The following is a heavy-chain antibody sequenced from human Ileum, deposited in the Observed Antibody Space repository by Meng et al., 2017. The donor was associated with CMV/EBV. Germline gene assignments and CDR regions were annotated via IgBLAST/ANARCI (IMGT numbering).Heavy chain of an antibody. CDR3: ASGRLQFTPSDLQH. CDR1: VEPLNGFF. CDR2: VNNRGRT. Sequence: QGQFKRWVVRMLKPSEPLSLTCAVSVEPLNGFFCSGIRQPPGRGLEWIGEVNNRGRTNYNPSLKSRLTISIDTSKRQLSLMVTSVTAADSAIYYCASGRLQFTPSDLQHWGPGTLVTVSS. J-gene: IGHJ1*01. D-gene: IGHD5-24*01. V-gene: IGHV4-34*02.